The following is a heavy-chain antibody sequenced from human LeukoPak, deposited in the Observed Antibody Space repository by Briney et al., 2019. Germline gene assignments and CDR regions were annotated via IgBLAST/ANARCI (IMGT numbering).Heavy chain of an antibody. CDR3: VVGHNYFEY. D-gene: IGHD2-15*01. Sequence: SETLSLTCSGYGRSISSYYWSWIRQPPGKGQEWIGYIYYSGSINYNPSLKSRVTISVDTSKNQLSLKLSSVTAADTAVYYCVVGHNYFEYGGEGTLVTVSS. CDR2: IYYSGSI. J-gene: IGHJ4*02. V-gene: IGHV4-59*01. CDR1: GRSISSYY.